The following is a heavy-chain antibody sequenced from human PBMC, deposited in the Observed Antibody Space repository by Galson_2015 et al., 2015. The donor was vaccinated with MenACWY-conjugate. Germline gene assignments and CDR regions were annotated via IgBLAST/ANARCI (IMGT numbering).Heavy chain of an antibody. J-gene: IGHJ4*02. V-gene: IGHV1-69*13. CDR3: AREGSRGEQQLDY. CDR1: GGTFSSYA. D-gene: IGHD6-13*01. CDR2: IIPIFGTA. Sequence: SVKVSCKASGGTFSSYAISWVRQAPGQGLEWMGGIIPIFGTANYAQKFQGRVTITADESTSTAYMELSSLRSEDTAVYYCAREGSRGEQQLDYWGQGTLVTVSS.